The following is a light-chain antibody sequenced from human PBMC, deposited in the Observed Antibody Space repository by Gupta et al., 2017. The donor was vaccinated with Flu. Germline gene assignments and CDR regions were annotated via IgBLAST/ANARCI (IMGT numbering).Light chain of an antibody. CDR2: HDA. CDR1: KLWDKY. J-gene: IGLJ2*01. Sequence: SSVLPQSSSVSVFPGQPATIACSGDKLWDKYVSWYQQKPGQSPVLLLYHDAKRPSGIPERFTGSNSGNTATLTVSEAQVVDEADYYCQAWDSGVVVFGGGTKLTVL. V-gene: IGLV3-1*01. CDR3: QAWDSGVVV.